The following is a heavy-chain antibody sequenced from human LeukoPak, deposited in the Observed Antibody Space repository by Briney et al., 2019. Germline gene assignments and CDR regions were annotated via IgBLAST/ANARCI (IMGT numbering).Heavy chain of an antibody. CDR1: GYTFTSYY. CDR3: ARVEEGYYGSGSYIDY. V-gene: IGHV1-46*01. CDR2: INPSGGST. Sequence: ASVKVSCMASGYTFTSYYMHWVRQAPGQGLEWMGIINPSGGSTSYAQKFQGRVTMTRDMSTSTVYMELSSLRSEDTAVYYCARVEEGYYGSGSYIDYWGQGTLVTVSS. D-gene: IGHD3-10*01. J-gene: IGHJ4*02.